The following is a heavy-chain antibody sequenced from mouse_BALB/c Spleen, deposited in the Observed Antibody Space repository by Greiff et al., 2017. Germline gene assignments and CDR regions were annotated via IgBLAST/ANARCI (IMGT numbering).Heavy chain of an antibody. CDR3: ARHTGWFAY. D-gene: IGHD3-1*01. CDR1: GFTFTDYY. CDR2: IRNKANGYTT. Sequence: EVMLVESGGGLVQPGGSLRLSCATSGFTFTDYYMSWVRQPPGKALEWLGFIRNKANGYTTEYSASVKGRFTISRDNSQSILYLQMNTLRAEDSATYYCARHTGWFAYWGQGTLVTVSA. J-gene: IGHJ3*01. V-gene: IGHV7-3*02.